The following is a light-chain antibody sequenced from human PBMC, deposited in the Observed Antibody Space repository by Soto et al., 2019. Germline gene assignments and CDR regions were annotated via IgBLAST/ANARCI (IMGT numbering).Light chain of an antibody. CDR3: QQYNSYSGT. J-gene: IGKJ1*01. V-gene: IGKV1-5*01. Sequence: VYRVTIPCRASQSISSWLAWYQQKPGKAPKLLIYDASSLESGVPSRFSGSGSGTEFTLTISSLQPDDFATYYCQQYNSYSGTFGQGTKVDVK. CDR1: QSISSW. CDR2: DAS.